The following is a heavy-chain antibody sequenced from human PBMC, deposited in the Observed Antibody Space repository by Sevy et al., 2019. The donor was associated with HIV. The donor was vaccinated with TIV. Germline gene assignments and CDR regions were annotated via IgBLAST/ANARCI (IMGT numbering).Heavy chain of an antibody. V-gene: IGHV3-11*06. CDR3: ARGAYDV. J-gene: IGHJ3*01. Sequence: GGSLRLSCVGSGFTFGDYYISWIRQAPGKGLECVAYISSRRSFTNYTDSVRGRFTISRDNAKNEVFLQMNSLRAEDTSVYYCARGAYDVWGQGTTVTVSS. CDR1: GFTFGDYY. CDR2: ISSRRSFT.